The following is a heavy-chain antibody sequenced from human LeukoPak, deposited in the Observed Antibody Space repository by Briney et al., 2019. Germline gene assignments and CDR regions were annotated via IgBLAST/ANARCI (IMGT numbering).Heavy chain of an antibody. CDR3: ARCRDGYSTASGLDY. CDR1: GITFSSYA. J-gene: IGHJ4*02. CDR2: ISGSGGST. V-gene: IGHV3-23*01. D-gene: IGHD5-24*01. Sequence: GGSLRLSCAASGITFSSYAMSWVRQAPGKGLEWVSAISGSGGSTYYADSVKGRFTISRDNSKNTLYLQMNSLRAEDTAVYYCARCRDGYSTASGLDYWGQGTLVTVSS.